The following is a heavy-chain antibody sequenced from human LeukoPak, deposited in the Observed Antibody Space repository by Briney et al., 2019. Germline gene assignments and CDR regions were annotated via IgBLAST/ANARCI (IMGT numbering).Heavy chain of an antibody. V-gene: IGHV3-64*02. CDR1: GFTFSSYA. J-gene: IGHJ4*02. Sequence: GGSLRLSCAASGFTFSSYAMHWVRQAPGKGLEYVSGISTNGGSTYYADSVKGRFTISRDNAKYSLYLQMNSLRAEDTAVYYCARSDYWGQGTLVTVSS. CDR3: ARSDY. CDR2: ISTNGGST.